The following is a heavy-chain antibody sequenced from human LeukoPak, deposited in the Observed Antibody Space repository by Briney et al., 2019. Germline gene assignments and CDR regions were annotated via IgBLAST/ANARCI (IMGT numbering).Heavy chain of an antibody. CDR3: VMSWIRQQRDS. J-gene: IGHJ4*02. CDR1: GFSFRDYW. D-gene: IGHD1-1*01. CDR2: ITPDGSGK. V-gene: IGHV3-7*01. Sequence: GGSLRLSCVASGFSFRDYWMSWVRQAPGKGLEWVADITPDGSGKTYVDSVKGRLTISRDNAKQSLYLQMDTLTAGDTAVYYCVMSWIRQQRDSWGQGTLVTVSS.